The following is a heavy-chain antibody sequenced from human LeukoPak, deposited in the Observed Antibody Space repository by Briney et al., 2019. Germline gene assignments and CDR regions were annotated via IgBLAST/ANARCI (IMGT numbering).Heavy chain of an antibody. Sequence: GASVKVSCKASGYTFTSYGISWVRQAPGQGLEWMGWISAYNGNTNYAQKLQGRVTMTTDTSTSTAYMELRSLRSGDTAVYYCARDPGGPEMATIESWFDPWGQGTLVTVSS. CDR3: ARDPGGPEMATIESWFDP. V-gene: IGHV1-18*01. CDR2: ISAYNGNT. D-gene: IGHD5-24*01. J-gene: IGHJ5*02. CDR1: GYTFTSYG.